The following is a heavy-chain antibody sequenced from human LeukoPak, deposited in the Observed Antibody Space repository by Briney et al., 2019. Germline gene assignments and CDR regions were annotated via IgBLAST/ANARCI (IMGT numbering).Heavy chain of an antibody. J-gene: IGHJ4*02. Sequence: SETLSLTCTVSGGSISSSIYYWGWIRQPPGKGLEWIGSIFYRGSTYYNPSLKSRVTMSVDTSKNQFSLKLSSVTAADTAVYYCAHLYDSRGYFDYWGQGTLVTVSS. D-gene: IGHD3-22*01. CDR1: GGSISSSIYY. V-gene: IGHV4-39*01. CDR3: AHLYDSRGYFDY. CDR2: IFYRGST.